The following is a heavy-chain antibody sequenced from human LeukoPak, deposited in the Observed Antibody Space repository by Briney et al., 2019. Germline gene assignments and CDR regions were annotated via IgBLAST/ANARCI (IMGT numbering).Heavy chain of an antibody. J-gene: IGHJ4*02. Sequence: PGGSLRLSCAASGFTFSSYAMSWLRQTPQKGLEWVSGISVTGDMTYYTDSVKGRFTISRDNSRTTLYLQLSSLRADDTAVYFCAKSHITRYPLQYYFYLWGQGAQVIVSS. V-gene: IGHV3-23*01. D-gene: IGHD2-21*01. CDR2: ISVTGDMT. CDR1: GFTFSSYA. CDR3: AKSHITRYPLQYYFYL.